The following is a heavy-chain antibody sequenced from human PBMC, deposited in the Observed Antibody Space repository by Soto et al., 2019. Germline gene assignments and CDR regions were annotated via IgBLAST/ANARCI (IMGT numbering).Heavy chain of an antibody. CDR2: IYPGDSDT. V-gene: IGHV5-51*01. CDR3: ARRVSRNYDSSGYPGWHFDY. Sequence: GESLKISCKGSGYRFTSYWIGWVRQMPGKGLEWMGIIYPGDSDTRYSPSFQGQVTISADKSISTAYLQWSSLKASDTAMYYCARRVSRNYDSSGYPGWHFDYWGHGTLVTVSS. J-gene: IGHJ4*01. CDR1: GYRFTSYW. D-gene: IGHD3-22*01.